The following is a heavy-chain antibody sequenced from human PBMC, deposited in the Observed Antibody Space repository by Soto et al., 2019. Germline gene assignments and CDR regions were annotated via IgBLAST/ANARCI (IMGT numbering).Heavy chain of an antibody. V-gene: IGHV4-4*02. Sequence: QVHLQESGPGLVKPSETLSLTCAVSGASIGSGNWWSWVRQPPGKGLEWIAEIFHDGNTNYNPSVKSRVTISVDKSQNQFSLNVNSVTAADTAVYYCARHEGWTGPDQWGQGTLVTVSS. CDR1: GASIGSGNW. D-gene: IGHD2-8*02. J-gene: IGHJ5*02. CDR2: IFHDGNT. CDR3: ARHEGWTGPDQ.